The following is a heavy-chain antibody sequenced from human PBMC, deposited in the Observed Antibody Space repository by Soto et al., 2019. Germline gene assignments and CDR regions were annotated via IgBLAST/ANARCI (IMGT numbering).Heavy chain of an antibody. J-gene: IGHJ5*02. CDR2: IYYTGTT. V-gene: IGHV4-30-4*01. Sequence: QVQLQEAGPGLVKPSQTLSLTCTVSGGSISAGDYYWNWIRQPPGKGLEWIGYIYYTGTTKYNPSLKSRATLSVDTSKNRFSLNLTSVTAADTAVYYCARGACFHPWGPGTLVTVSS. CDR1: GGSISAGDYY. CDR3: ARGACFHP.